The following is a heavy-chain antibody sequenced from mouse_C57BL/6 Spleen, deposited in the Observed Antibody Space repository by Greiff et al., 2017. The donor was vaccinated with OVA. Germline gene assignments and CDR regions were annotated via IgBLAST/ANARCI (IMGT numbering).Heavy chain of an antibody. D-gene: IGHD1-1*01. J-gene: IGHJ2*01. Sequence: EVQLVESGGGLVQPKGSFKLSCAASGFSFNTYAMNCVRPAPGPGLDWVARIRSKSNNYATYYADAVKDRFTISRDDSESMLYLQINNLKTEDTAMYYCVRGITTDYWGQGTTLTVSS. CDR3: VRGITTDY. CDR2: IRSKSNNYAT. CDR1: GFSFNTYA. V-gene: IGHV10-1*01.